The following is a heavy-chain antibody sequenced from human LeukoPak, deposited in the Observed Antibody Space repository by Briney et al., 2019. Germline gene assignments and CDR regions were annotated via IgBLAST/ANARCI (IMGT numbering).Heavy chain of an antibody. V-gene: IGHV3-23*01. Sequence: GGSLRLSCAASGFGFSNYAMSWAREAPGKGLEWASAISGSGGTTFYADSVKGRFTISRDNSKNTLYLQMSSLRAEDTAVYYCEKNYDSSVYHVESDPWGQGTLVTVSS. J-gene: IGHJ5*02. CDR3: EKNYDSSVYHVESDP. CDR1: GFGFSNYA. CDR2: ISGSGGTT. D-gene: IGHD3-22*01.